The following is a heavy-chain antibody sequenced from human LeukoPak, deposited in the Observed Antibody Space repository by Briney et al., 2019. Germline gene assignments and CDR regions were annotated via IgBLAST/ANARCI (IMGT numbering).Heavy chain of an antibody. CDR3: ARVRELGSIDY. CDR2: IYTSGST. D-gene: IGHD7-27*01. CDR1: GGSISSGSYY. V-gene: IGHV4-61*02. J-gene: IGHJ4*02. Sequence: SQTLSLTCTVSGGSISSGSYYWSWIRQPAGKGLEWIGRIYTSGSTNYNPSPKSRVTISVDTSKNQFSLKLSSVTAADTAVYYCARVRELGSIDYWGQGTLATVSS.